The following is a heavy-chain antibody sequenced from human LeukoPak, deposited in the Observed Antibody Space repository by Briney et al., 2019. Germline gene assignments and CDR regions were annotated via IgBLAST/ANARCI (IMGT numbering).Heavy chain of an antibody. CDR2: ISSGGNTQ. V-gene: IGHV3-48*03. CDR1: GCSLSSYE. CDR3: ARDLRSLGYSISD. D-gene: IGHD6-13*01. Sequence: GGSLRLSCAASGCSLSSYEMNWIRQVPGKGLEWVSHISSGGNTQYYADSVRGRFTMSRDDAKNSLDLQMDSLRIEDTAVYYCARDLRSLGYSISDWGQGTLVTVSS. J-gene: IGHJ4*02.